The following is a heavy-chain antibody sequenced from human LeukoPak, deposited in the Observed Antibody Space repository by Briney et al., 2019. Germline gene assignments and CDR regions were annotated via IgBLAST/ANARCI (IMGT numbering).Heavy chain of an antibody. D-gene: IGHD4-17*01. CDR3: ARPEYGGNYYYYGMDV. J-gene: IGHJ6*02. Sequence: GALGLFCAASGFPLRYYSINRVPPAPGEGPGWVSYINSSSSTIYYADSVKGRFTISGDNAKNSLYLQMNSLRAEDTAVYYCARPEYGGNYYYYGMDVWGQGTTVTVSS. CDR1: GFPLRYYS. CDR2: INSSSSTI. V-gene: IGHV3-48*04.